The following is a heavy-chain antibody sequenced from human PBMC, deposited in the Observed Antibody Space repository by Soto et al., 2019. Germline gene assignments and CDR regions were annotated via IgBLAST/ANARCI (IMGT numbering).Heavy chain of an antibody. CDR2: IYSGGST. Sequence: GGSLRLSCAASGFTVSSNYMSWVRQAPGKGLEWVSVIYSGGSTYYADSVKGRFTISRHNSKNTLYLQMNSLRAEDTAVYYCAVHDFNDYGDYVYMDVWGKGSTVTVSS. CDR1: GFTVSSNY. J-gene: IGHJ6*03. D-gene: IGHD4-17*01. V-gene: IGHV3-53*04. CDR3: AVHDFNDYGDYVYMDV.